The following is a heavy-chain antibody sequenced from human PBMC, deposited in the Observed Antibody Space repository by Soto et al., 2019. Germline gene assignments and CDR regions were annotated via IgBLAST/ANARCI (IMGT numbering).Heavy chain of an antibody. D-gene: IGHD2-21*02. CDR1: GFTFSSCA. J-gene: IGHJ4*02. Sequence: GGSLRLSCAASGFTFSSCAMGWVRQAPGKGLEWVSTIDGSGSSTYYADSVKGRFSISRDNSKNTLYLQMDSLRAEDTAVYYCAKDLMNGRGDGFIPGYRGQGTLVTVSS. CDR3: AKDLMNGRGDGFIPGY. CDR2: IDGSGSST. V-gene: IGHV3-23*01.